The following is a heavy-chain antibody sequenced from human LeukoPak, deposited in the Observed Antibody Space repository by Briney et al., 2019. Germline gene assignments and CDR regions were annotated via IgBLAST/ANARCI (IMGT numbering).Heavy chain of an antibody. J-gene: IGHJ3*02. Sequence: PSETLSLTCTVSGDSINSYYWNWIRQPPGKGLEWIGYIYYSGRTDYNPSLKSRVTISVDTSKHQFSTKLKSVTAADTAVYFCARGRWLPNAFDIWGQGTMVTVFS. D-gene: IGHD5-24*01. CDR3: ARGRWLPNAFDI. V-gene: IGHV4-59*01. CDR1: GDSINSYY. CDR2: IYYSGRT.